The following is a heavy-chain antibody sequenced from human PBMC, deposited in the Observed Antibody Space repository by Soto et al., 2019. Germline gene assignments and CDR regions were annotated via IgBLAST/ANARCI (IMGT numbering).Heavy chain of an antibody. CDR2: IYYSGST. J-gene: IGHJ4*02. Sequence: QVQLQESGPGLVKPSQTLSLTCTVSGGSISSGGYYWSWIRQHPGKGLEWIGYIYYSGSTYYNPFLKSRVIVSVDTSKNLFSLKLSSVTAADTAVYYCARSLISLGTGAGRIDYWGQGTLVTVSS. CDR3: ARSLISLGTGAGRIDY. CDR1: GGSISSGGYY. V-gene: IGHV4-31*03. D-gene: IGHD6-13*01.